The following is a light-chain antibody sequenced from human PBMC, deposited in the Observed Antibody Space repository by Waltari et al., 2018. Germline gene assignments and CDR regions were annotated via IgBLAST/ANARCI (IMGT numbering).Light chain of an antibody. J-gene: IGKJ2*01. Sequence: DIVMTQSPDSLAVSLGERATINCKSSQSILYSSSNMNYLAWYQQKPGQPPKLLIYSASTRESGVPDRFSGSGSGTDFTLTISSLQAEDVAVYYCQQYYGSPPYTFGQGTKLEIK. V-gene: IGKV4-1*01. CDR1: QSILYSSSNMNY. CDR3: QQYYGSPPYT. CDR2: SAS.